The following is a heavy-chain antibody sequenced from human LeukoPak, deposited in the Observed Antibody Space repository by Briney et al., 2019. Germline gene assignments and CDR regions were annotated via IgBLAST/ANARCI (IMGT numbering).Heavy chain of an antibody. V-gene: IGHV4-59*01. Sequence: PSETLSLTCSVSGDSISSYHWSWIRQPPGKGLEWIGYISYSGGPNYNPSHKSRVTISVDTSKNQFSLKLTSVTAADTAVYYCAREYYGSSGYYNDYWGQGALVTVSS. CDR3: AREYYGSSGYYNDY. J-gene: IGHJ4*02. CDR1: GDSISSYH. D-gene: IGHD3-22*01. CDR2: ISYSGGP.